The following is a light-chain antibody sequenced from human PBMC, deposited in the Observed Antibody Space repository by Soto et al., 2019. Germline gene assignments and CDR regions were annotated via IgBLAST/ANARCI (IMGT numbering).Light chain of an antibody. CDR1: SSNIGINT. J-gene: IGLJ1*01. CDR3: RAWEESLNGYV. Sequence: QSVPTQLPSASGTPGQTASISCSGGSSNIGINTVNWYQQLPGTAPKVLIYTDNERPSGLPERFSGSKSGTSASLAINGLQSGDEADYYSRAWEESLNGYVFGTGTKVTVL. V-gene: IGLV1-44*01. CDR2: TDN.